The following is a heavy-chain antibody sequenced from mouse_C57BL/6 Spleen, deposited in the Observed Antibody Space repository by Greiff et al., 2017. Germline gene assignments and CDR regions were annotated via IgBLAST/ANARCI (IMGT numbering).Heavy chain of an antibody. Sequence: EVQLQQSGPELVKPGASVKISCKASGYTFTDYYMNWVKQSHGKSLEWIGDINPNNGGTSYNQKFKGKATLTVDKSSSTAYMELRSLTSEDSAVYVYASGNYCGSWYVVDWGTGTTLTVSS. J-gene: IGHJ2*01. D-gene: IGHD1-1*01. CDR2: INPNNGGT. CDR1: GYTFTDYY. CDR3: ASGNYCGSWYVVD. V-gene: IGHV1-26*01.